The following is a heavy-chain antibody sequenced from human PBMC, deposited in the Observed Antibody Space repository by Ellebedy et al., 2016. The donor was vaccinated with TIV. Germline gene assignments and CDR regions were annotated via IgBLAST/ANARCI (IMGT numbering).Heavy chain of an antibody. V-gene: IGHV3-33*01. Sequence: PGGSLRLSCAASGFTFSSYGMHWVRQAPGKGLEWVAVIWYIGSNKYYADSVKGRFTISRDNSKNTLYLQMHSLRAEDTAVYYFAREQGSGWGAFDYWGQGTLVTVSS. CDR1: GFTFSSYG. CDR3: AREQGSGWGAFDY. CDR2: IWYIGSNK. D-gene: IGHD6-19*01. J-gene: IGHJ4*02.